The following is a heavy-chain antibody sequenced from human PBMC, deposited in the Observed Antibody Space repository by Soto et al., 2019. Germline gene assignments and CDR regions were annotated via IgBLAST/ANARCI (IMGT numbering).Heavy chain of an antibody. CDR2: LNPSDGTT. V-gene: IGHV1-46*01. Sequence: ASVKVSCKTSGYSFTDYHIHWVRQAPGQGLVWMGILNPSDGTTTYAQKFRGRVTVTRDTSASTVYMELTSLTSEDTAVYSCARGRDRMTRQYWCQGPPVTVSS. J-gene: IGHJ4*02. CDR3: ARGRDRMTRQY. CDR1: GYSFTDYH. D-gene: IGHD2-21*02.